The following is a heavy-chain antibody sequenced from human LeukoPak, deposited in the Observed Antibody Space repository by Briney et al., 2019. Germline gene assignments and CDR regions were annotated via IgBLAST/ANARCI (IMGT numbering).Heavy chain of an antibody. D-gene: IGHD6-6*01. CDR3: ARRIAAQGDY. V-gene: IGHV3-30*03. CDR2: ISYDGSNK. Sequence: GGSLRLSCAASGFTFSNYGIHWVRQAPGKGLEWVAFISYDGSNKYYADSVKGRFTISRDNSKNTLYLQMNTLRAEDTALYYCARRIAAQGDYWGQGTLVTVSS. CDR1: GFTFSNYG. J-gene: IGHJ4*02.